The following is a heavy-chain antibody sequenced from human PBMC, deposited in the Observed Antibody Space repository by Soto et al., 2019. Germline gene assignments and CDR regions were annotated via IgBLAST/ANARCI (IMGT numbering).Heavy chain of an antibody. D-gene: IGHD2-15*01. CDR3: ARGQVVAAQH. CDR2: IYYSGST. CDR1: GGSIRSGGYY. J-gene: IGHJ4*02. Sequence: TLSLTCTVSGGSIRSGGYYWSWIRQHTGKGLEWIGYIYYSGSTDYNPSLKSRVTISVDTSKNQFSLKLSSVTAADTAVYYCARGQVVAAQHWGQGTLVTVSS. V-gene: IGHV4-31*03.